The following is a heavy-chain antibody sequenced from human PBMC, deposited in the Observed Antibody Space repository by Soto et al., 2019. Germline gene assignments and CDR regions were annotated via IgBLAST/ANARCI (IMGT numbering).Heavy chain of an antibody. Sequence: PGGSLRLSCAASGFTFSSYAMHWVRQAPGKGLEWVAVISYDGSNKYYADSVKGRFTISRDNSKNTLYLQMNSLRAEDTAVYYCARDLLPNWGQGTLVTVSS. V-gene: IGHV3-30-3*01. CDR3: ARDLLPN. CDR1: GFTFSSYA. J-gene: IGHJ4*02. CDR2: ISYDGSNK.